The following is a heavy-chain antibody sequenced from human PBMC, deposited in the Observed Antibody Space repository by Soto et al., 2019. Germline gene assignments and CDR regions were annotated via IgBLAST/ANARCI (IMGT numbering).Heavy chain of an antibody. Sequence: ASVKVSCKXSGYTFTTYVIHWVRQAPGQRLEWMGWINAGNGNTKYSQKFQGRLTITRDASASTAYMELSSLRSEDTAVYYCARDGVEFCTNGVCYISNWFDPWGQGTLVTVSS. CDR3: ARDGVEFCTNGVCYISNWFDP. CDR1: GYTFTTYV. V-gene: IGHV1-3*01. D-gene: IGHD2-8*01. J-gene: IGHJ5*02. CDR2: INAGNGNT.